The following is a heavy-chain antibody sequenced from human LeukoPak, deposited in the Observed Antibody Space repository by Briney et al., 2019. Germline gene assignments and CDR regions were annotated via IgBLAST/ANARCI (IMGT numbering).Heavy chain of an antibody. CDR1: RFTFDDYA. Sequence: GRFLRLSCAASRFTFDDYAMHWVRQAPGKGLEWVSGISWNSGSIGYADSVKGRFTISRDNAKNSLYLQMNSLRAEDTALYYCAKDMIGYYGSGSYDYWGQGTLVTVSS. V-gene: IGHV3-9*01. J-gene: IGHJ4*02. CDR3: AKDMIGYYGSGSYDY. CDR2: ISWNSGSI. D-gene: IGHD3-10*01.